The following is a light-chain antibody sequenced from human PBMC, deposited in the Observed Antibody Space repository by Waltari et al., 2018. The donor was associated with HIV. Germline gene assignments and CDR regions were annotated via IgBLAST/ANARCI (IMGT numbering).Light chain of an antibody. CDR2: GIN. V-gene: IGLV1-44*01. CDR1: SSTIGRTT. J-gene: IGLJ3*02. CDR3: AAWDDSLNVYWM. Sequence: QSVLTQPPSASGTPGQRVTIHCSESSSTIGRTTVKWYQQPPGTAHKLLIYGINQRPSGVPDRFSGSKSGTSASLAISGLQSEDEADYYCAAWDDSLNVYWMFGGGTKLTVL.